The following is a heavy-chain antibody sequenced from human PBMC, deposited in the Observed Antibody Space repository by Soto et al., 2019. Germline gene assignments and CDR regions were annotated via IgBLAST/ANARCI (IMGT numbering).Heavy chain of an antibody. V-gene: IGHV3-23*01. Sequence: EVQLLESGGGLVQPGGSLRLSCVGSGFTFINYAMNWVRQTPGKGLEWVSTISGGGDRTFDADTVKGRFTISRDNSKNTVNLQMNSLRAEDTAVYYCARKVLGSTSRPDWWYFDLWGRGTLVTVPS. CDR3: ARKVLGSTSRPDWWYFDL. CDR2: ISGGGDRT. J-gene: IGHJ2*01. CDR1: GFTFINYA. D-gene: IGHD2-2*01.